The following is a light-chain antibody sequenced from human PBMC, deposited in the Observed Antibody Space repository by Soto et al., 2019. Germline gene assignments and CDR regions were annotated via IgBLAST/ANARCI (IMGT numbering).Light chain of an antibody. CDR3: QQSYSTPPWT. J-gene: IGKJ1*01. Sequence: DIQLTQSPSSLSASVGDKVTITCRASQSIRSYLNWVQQKPGKAPKLLIYDASSLQTGVPSRFSGSGSGTDFSLTISSLQPEDFATYYCQQSYSTPPWTFGQGTKVKSN. CDR1: QSIRSY. V-gene: IGKV1-39*01. CDR2: DAS.